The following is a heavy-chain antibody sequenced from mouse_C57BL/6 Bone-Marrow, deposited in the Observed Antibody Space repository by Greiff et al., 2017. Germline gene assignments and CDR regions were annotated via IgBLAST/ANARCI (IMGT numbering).Heavy chain of an antibody. J-gene: IGHJ3*01. D-gene: IGHD1-1*01. Sequence: VMLVESGAELARPGASVKLSCKASGYTFTSYGISWVKQRTGQGLEWIGEIYPRSGNTYYNEKFKGKATLTADKSSSTAYMELRSLTSEDPAVYFCARGYYYGGGQGTLVTVSA. V-gene: IGHV1-81*01. CDR3: ARGYYYG. CDR2: IYPRSGNT. CDR1: GYTFTSYG.